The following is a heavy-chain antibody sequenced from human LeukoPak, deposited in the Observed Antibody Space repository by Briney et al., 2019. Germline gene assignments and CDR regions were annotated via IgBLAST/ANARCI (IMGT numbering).Heavy chain of an antibody. CDR3: AKAIGQEVPAASRWYDP. Sequence: GGSLRLSCAASGLTFSNYALTWVRQPPGKGLEWVATVSHGGDYAYHADSVKGRFTISRDNFKNTLYLQMSSLRVEDTAVYYCAKAIGQEVPAASRWYDPWGQGTLVTVSS. CDR1: GLTFSNYA. V-gene: IGHV3-23*01. J-gene: IGHJ5*02. CDR2: VSHGGDYA. D-gene: IGHD2-2*01.